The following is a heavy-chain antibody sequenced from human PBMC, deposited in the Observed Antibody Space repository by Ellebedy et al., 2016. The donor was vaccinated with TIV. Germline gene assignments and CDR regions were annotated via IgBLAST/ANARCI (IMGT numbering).Heavy chain of an antibody. D-gene: IGHD1-1*01. CDR3: ARTTPRSYFDY. Sequence: GESLKISXAASGFTVSSNYMSWVRQAPGKGLEWVSVIYSGGSTYYADSVKGRFTISRHNSKNTLYLQMNSLRAEDTAVYYCARTTPRSYFDYWGQGTLVTVSS. V-gene: IGHV3-53*04. CDR1: GFTVSSNY. CDR2: IYSGGST. J-gene: IGHJ4*02.